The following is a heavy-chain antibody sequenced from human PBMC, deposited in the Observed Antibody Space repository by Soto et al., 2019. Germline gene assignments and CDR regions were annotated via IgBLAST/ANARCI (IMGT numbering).Heavy chain of an antibody. V-gene: IGHV4-30-2*01. D-gene: IGHD3-22*01. CDR1: GGSISSGGYS. Sequence: PSETLSLTCAVSGGSISSGGYSWSWIRQPPGKGLEWIGYIYHSGSTYYNPSLKSRVTISVDRSKNQFSLKLSSVTAADTAVYYCARAAYYYDSSGNLYYYVLDVWGQGTTVTVSS. J-gene: IGHJ6*02. CDR3: ARAAYYYDSSGNLYYYVLDV. CDR2: IYHSGST.